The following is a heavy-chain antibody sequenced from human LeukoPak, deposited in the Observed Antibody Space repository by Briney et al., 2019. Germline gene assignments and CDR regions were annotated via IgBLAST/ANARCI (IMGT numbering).Heavy chain of an antibody. CDR1: VFTFSSYG. J-gene: IGHJ5*02. D-gene: IGHD3-22*01. CDR2: IGYDGSNK. Sequence: GGSLRLSCAASVFTFSSYGMHWVRQAPGKGLEWVAFIGYDGSNKYYADSVKGRFTISRDNSKNTLYLHVNSLRAEDTAVYYCARDPGVKYYDRTGYLRPRWFDPWGQGTLVTVSS. V-gene: IGHV3-30*02. CDR3: ARDPGVKYYDRTGYLRPRWFDP.